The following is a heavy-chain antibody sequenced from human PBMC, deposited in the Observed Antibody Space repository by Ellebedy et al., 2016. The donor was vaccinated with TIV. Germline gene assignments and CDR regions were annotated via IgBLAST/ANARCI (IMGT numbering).Heavy chain of an antibody. CDR3: ARVRRGSVPDF. CDR2: INPDSGDT. D-gene: IGHD5-12*01. CDR1: GYTFTSYG. V-gene: IGHV1-18*01. J-gene: IGHJ4*02. Sequence: ASVKVSCKTYGYTFTSYGISWVRQAPGQGLEWMGWINPDSGDTSFAQKFQGRVTLTSDTSRNTVYMDMSGLSSDDAAVYYCARVRRGSVPDFWGQGTLVTVSS.